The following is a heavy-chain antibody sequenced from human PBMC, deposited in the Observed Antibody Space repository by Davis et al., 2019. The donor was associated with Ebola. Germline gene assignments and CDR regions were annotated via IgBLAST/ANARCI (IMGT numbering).Heavy chain of an antibody. J-gene: IGHJ3*02. Sequence: GGSLRLSRAASGFTFSSYSMNWVRQAPGKGLEWVSSISSSSSYIYYADSVKGRFTISRDNAKNSLSLQMNSLRAEDTAVYYCAGGESGWDASDIWGRGTMVTVSS. CDR2: ISSSSSYI. CDR1: GFTFSSYS. CDR3: AGGESGWDASDI. V-gene: IGHV3-21*01. D-gene: IGHD6-19*01.